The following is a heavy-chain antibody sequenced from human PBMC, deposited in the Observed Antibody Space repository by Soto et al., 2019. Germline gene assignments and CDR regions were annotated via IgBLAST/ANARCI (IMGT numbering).Heavy chain of an antibody. Sequence: QVQLVQSGAEVRKPGSSVRVSCKASGGTFNNYAFSWVRQAPGQGLEWMGGIIPVFSATHYAQSFEGRVTISVNESTKKAYLDFSRLKSDDTAVYFCASSAVFGVIALSPKTWFDPWGQGTLIIVSS. CDR1: GGTFNNYA. D-gene: IGHD3-3*01. CDR2: IIPVFSAT. V-gene: IGHV1-69*01. CDR3: ASSAVFGVIALSPKTWFDP. J-gene: IGHJ5*02.